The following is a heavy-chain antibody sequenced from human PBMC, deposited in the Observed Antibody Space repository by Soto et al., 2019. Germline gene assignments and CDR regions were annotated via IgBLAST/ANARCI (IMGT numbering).Heavy chain of an antibody. Sequence: SETLSLTCTVSGGSISSGDYYWSWIRQPPGKGLEWIGYIYYSGSTYYNPSLKSRVTISVDTSKNQFSLKLSSVTAADTAVYYCARDLKANRFDPWGQGTLVTVSS. CDR3: ARDLKANRFDP. CDR1: GGSISSGDYY. CDR2: IYYSGST. J-gene: IGHJ5*02. V-gene: IGHV4-30-4*01.